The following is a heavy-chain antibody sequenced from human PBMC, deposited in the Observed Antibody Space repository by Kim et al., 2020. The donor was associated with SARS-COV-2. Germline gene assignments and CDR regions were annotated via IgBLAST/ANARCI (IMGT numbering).Heavy chain of an antibody. CDR1: GFTFSSYG. Sequence: GGSLRLSCAASGFTFSSYGMHWVRQAPGKGLEWVAVISYDGSNKYYADSVKGRFTISRDNSKNTLYLQMNSLRAEDTAVYYCASVGYFDWLPQFDYWGQG. V-gene: IGHV3-33*05. CDR2: ISYDGSNK. CDR3: ASVGYFDWLPQFDY. J-gene: IGHJ4*02. D-gene: IGHD3-9*01.